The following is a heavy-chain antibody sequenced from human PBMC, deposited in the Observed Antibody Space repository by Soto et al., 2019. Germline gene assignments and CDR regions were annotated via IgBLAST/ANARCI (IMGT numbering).Heavy chain of an antibody. CDR2: ISYDGSNK. D-gene: IGHD6-19*01. J-gene: IGHJ3*02. CDR1: GFTFSSYA. CDR3: ARESRQIRNIAVAGHDAFDI. V-gene: IGHV3-30*04. Sequence: GGSLRLSCAASGFTFSSYAMHWVRQAPGKGLEWVAVISYDGSNKYYADSVKGRFTISRDNSKNTLYLQMNSLRAEDTAVYNCARESRQIRNIAVAGHDAFDIWGQGTMVTVSS.